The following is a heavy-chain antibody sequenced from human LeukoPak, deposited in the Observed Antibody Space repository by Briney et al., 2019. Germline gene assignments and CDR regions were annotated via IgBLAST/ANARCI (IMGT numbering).Heavy chain of an antibody. CDR1: GGTFSSYA. J-gene: IGHJ4*02. CDR3: ARSEGTYYYDSSGYAFDY. Sequence: EASVKVSCKASGGTFSSYAISWVRQAPGQGLEWMGRIIPILGIANYAQKFQGRVTITADKSTSTAYMELSSLRSEDTAVYYCARSEGTYYYDSSGYAFDYWGQGTLVTVSS. CDR2: IIPILGIA. D-gene: IGHD3-22*01. V-gene: IGHV1-69*04.